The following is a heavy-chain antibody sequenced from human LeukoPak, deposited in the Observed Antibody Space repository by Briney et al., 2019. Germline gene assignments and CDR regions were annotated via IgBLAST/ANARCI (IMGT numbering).Heavy chain of an antibody. CDR2: IYSGGDT. CDR1: GFTVISNY. J-gene: IGHJ4*02. CDR3: ARLVGITYFDY. V-gene: IGHV3-53*01. Sequence: GGSLRLSCAASGFTVISNYMSWVRQAPGKGLEWVSIIYSGGDTYYADSVKGRFTISRDNSKSTLCLQMNSLRVEDTAVYYCARLVGITYFDYWGQGTLVTVSS. D-gene: IGHD2-15*01.